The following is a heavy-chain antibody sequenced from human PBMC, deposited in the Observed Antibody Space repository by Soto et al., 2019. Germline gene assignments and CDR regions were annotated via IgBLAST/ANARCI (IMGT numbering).Heavy chain of an antibody. D-gene: IGHD2-2*01. CDR1: GFTFSSYS. CDR2: ISSSSSTI. J-gene: IGHJ6*02. V-gene: IGHV3-48*02. CDR3: ARVPCISTSCYPYYYGMDV. Sequence: EVQLVESGGGLVQPGGSLRLSCAASGFTFSSYSMNWVRQAPGKGLEWVSYISSSSSTIYYADSVKGRFTISRDNAKNSLYLQMNSLRDEDTAVYYCARVPCISTSCYPYYYGMDVWGQGTTVTVSS.